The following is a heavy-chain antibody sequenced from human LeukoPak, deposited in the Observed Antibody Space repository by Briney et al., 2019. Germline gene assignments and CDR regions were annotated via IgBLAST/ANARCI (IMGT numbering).Heavy chain of an antibody. CDR1: GFIFSTYW. CDR2: IKQDGSEK. V-gene: IGHV3-7*01. Sequence: PGGSLRLSCTASGFIFSTYWMSWVRQAPGKGLEWVANIKQDGSEKYYVDSVKGRFTISRDNAKNSLYLQMNSLRAEDTAVYYCARVGFGEFLLSRKYYYYMEVWGKGTTVTVSS. D-gene: IGHD3-10*01. J-gene: IGHJ6*03. CDR3: ARVGFGEFLLSRKYYYYMEV.